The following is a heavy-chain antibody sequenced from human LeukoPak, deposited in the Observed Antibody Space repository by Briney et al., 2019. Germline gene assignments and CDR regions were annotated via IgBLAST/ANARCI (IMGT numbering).Heavy chain of an antibody. J-gene: IGHJ5*02. V-gene: IGHV4-30-4*01. D-gene: IGHD6-6*01. CDR1: GGSITSGNYY. CDR3: ARKYPDHWFDP. CDR2: IFYTGST. Sequence: SEALSLTCTVSGGSITSGNYYWSWIRQPPGKGLEWIGYIFYTGSTNYSPSLKSRVSISVDTFKNQFSLKLSSVTAADTAVYYCARKYPDHWFDPWGQGTLVTVSS.